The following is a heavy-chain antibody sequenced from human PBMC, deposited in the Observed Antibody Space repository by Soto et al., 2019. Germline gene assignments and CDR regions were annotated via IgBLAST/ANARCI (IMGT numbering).Heavy chain of an antibody. CDR1: GFNFSNYE. CDR3: AREGSVSSSDYYAYYYGMDV. Sequence: GGSLRLSYAASGFNFSNYEITRGRQATGKGPEWISHISSSSGIIYYADAVKGRFTISRDNAKNSLYLQMNSLRGEDTAVYYCAREGSVSSSDYYAYYYGMDVWGQGTTVTVSS. CDR2: ISSSSGII. V-gene: IGHV3-48*03. J-gene: IGHJ6*02. D-gene: IGHD3-10*01.